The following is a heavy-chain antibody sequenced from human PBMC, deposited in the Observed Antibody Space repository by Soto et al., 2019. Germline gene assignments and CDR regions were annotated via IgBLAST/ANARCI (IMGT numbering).Heavy chain of an antibody. J-gene: IGHJ6*02. Sequence: PGESLKISCKGSGYSFTSYWIGWVRQMPGKGLEWMGIIYPGDSDTRYSPSFQGQVTISADKSISTAYLQWSSLKASDTAMYYCARQGCSGGSCYYYYGMDVWGQGTRGTVSS. CDR3: ARQGCSGGSCYYYYGMDV. V-gene: IGHV5-51*01. CDR1: GYSFTSYW. CDR2: IYPGDSDT. D-gene: IGHD2-15*01.